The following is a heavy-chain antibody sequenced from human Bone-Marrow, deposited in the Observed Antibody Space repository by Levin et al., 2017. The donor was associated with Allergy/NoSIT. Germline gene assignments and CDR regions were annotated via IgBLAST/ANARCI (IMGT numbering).Heavy chain of an antibody. Sequence: ASVKVSCKASGGTFSSYAISWVRQAPGQGLEWMGGIIPIFGTANYAQKFQGRVTITADESTSTAYMELSSLRSEDTAVYYCARDHVQVVVVAATNYYYYGMDVWGQGTTVTVSS. CDR3: ARDHVQVVVVAATNYYYYGMDV. CDR2: IIPIFGTA. D-gene: IGHD2-15*01. J-gene: IGHJ6*02. CDR1: GGTFSSYA. V-gene: IGHV1-69*13.